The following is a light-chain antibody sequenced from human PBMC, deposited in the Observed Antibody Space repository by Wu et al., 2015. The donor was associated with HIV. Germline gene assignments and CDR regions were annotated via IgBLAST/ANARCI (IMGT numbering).Light chain of an antibody. CDR1: QSIRSH. CDR3: LQYNNSPRA. J-gene: IGKJ1*01. CDR2: DAS. V-gene: IGKV3-20*01. Sequence: IVLAQSPGTLSLSPGERATLSCRASQSIRSHLAWYQQKPGQAPRLLIYDASIRATGIPDRFSGRGSGTDFTLTISRLEPDDFAVYFCLQYNNSPRAFGQGTKVEIE.